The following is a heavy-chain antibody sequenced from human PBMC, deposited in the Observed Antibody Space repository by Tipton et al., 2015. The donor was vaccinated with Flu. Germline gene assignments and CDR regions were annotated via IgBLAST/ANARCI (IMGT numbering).Heavy chain of an antibody. CDR3: ARVDYDYVWGSYRYRWFDP. V-gene: IGHV4-38-2*01. Sequence: TLSLTCAVSGYSISSGYYWGWIRQPPGKGLEWIGSIYHSGSTYYNPSLKSRVTISVDTSKNQFSLKLSSVTAADTAVYYCARVDYDYVWGSYRYRWFDPWGQGTLVTVSS. J-gene: IGHJ5*02. CDR1: GYSISSGYY. CDR2: IYHSGST. D-gene: IGHD3-16*02.